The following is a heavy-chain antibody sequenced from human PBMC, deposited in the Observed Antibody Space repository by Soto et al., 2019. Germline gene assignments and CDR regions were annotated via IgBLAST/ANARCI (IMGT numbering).Heavy chain of an antibody. CDR1: GGSISSSSYY. D-gene: IGHD3-9*01. V-gene: IGHV4-39*01. CDR2: IYYSGST. J-gene: IGHJ6*02. Sequence: SETLSLTCTVSGGSISSSSYYWGWIRQPPGKGLEWIGSIYYSGSTYYNPSLKSRVTISVDTSKNQFSLKLSSVTAADTAVYYCARRCYYDILTGSYYYYYYGMDVWGQGTTVTVSS. CDR3: ARRCYYDILTGSYYYYYYGMDV.